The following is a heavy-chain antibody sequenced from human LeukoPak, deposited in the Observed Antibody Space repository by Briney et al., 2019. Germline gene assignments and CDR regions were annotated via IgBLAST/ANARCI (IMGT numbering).Heavy chain of an antibody. D-gene: IGHD2-2*01. V-gene: IGHV1-18*04. CDR2: TSAYNGNI. Sequence: ASVKVSCKASGYSFTGYYIHWVRQAPGQGLEWMGWTSAYNGNINYAQKLQGRVTMTTDTSTSTAYMELRSLRSDDTAVYYCARSDCSSTSCSYGMDVWGQGTTVTVSS. CDR3: ARSDCSSTSCSYGMDV. J-gene: IGHJ6*02. CDR1: GYSFTGYY.